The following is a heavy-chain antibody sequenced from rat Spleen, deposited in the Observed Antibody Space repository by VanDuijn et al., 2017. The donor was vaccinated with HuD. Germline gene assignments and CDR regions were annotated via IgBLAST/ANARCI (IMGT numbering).Heavy chain of an antibody. CDR1: GFIFSDHY. CDR3: ASQNYGGYSEGYFDY. D-gene: IGHD1-11*01. V-gene: IGHV5-29*01. CDR2: INYDGSST. J-gene: IGHJ2*01. Sequence: EVQLVESDGDIVRPGRSLKLSCAASGFIFSDHYVAWVRQAPMKGLEWVATINYDGSSTFYRDSVRDRFTISRDNAKSTLYLQMDSLKSEDTATYYCASQNYGGYSEGYFDYWGQGVMVTVSS.